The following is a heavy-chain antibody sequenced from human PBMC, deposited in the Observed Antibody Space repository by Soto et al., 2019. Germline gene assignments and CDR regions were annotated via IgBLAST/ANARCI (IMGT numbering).Heavy chain of an antibody. D-gene: IGHD3-3*01. V-gene: IGHV4-59*01. J-gene: IGHJ6*02. CDR3: ARDQAYYDFWSGSISPYYYYYCMDV. Sequence: PSETLCLTWTVSGGSIGSYYWSWIRQPPGKGLEWIGYIYYSGSTNYNPSLKSRVTISGDTSKNQFSLKLSSVTAADTAVYYCARDQAYYDFWSGSISPYYYYYCMDVWGQGTTVTVSS. CDR1: GGSIGSYY. CDR2: IYYSGST.